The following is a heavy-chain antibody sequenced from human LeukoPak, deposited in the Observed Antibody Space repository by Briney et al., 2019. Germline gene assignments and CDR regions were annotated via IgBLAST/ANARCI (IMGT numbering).Heavy chain of an antibody. V-gene: IGHV3-30-3*01. CDR1: GFTFSSYA. CDR2: ITYDGSNK. J-gene: IGHJ6*02. D-gene: IGHD3-10*01. CDR3: ARARVLLRVGKSANGMDV. Sequence: GGSLRLSCAASGFTFSSYAMHWVRQAPGKGLEWVAVITYDGSNKYYADSVKGRFTISIDNSKNTLYLQMNSLRAEDTAVYYCARARVLLRVGKSANGMDVWGQGTTVTVSS.